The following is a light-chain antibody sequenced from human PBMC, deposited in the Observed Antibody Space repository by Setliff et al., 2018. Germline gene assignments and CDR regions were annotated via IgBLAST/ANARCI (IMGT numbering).Light chain of an antibody. CDR2: DVS. V-gene: IGLV2-14*01. CDR1: SSDVGSYDF. CDR3: SAYTSSSTDV. Sequence: QSALAQPASVSGSPGQSITISCSGTSSDVGSYDFVSWYQRYPGKAPKLIIYDVSSRPSGVSSRFSGSKAGNTASLTISGLQAEDEADYYCSAYTSSSTDVFGIGTKVTVL. J-gene: IGLJ1*01.